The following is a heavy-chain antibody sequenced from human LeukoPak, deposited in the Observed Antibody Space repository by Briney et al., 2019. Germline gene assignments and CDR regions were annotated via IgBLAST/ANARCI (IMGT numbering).Heavy chain of an antibody. J-gene: IGHJ4*02. CDR3: ARGVNYYDSSGIR. V-gene: IGHV3-21*01. CDR1: GFTFSSYS. D-gene: IGHD3-22*01. Sequence: GGSLRLSCAASGFTFSSYSVNWVRQAPGKGLEWVSSISSSSSYIYYADSVKGRFTISRDNAKNSLYLQMNSLRAEDTAVYYCARGVNYYDSSGIRWGQGTLVTVSS. CDR2: ISSSSSYI.